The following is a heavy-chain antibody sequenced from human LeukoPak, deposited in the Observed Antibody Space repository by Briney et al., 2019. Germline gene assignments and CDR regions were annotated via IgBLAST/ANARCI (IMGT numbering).Heavy chain of an antibody. CDR2: ISDSGTST. CDR1: GFTFNSFA. J-gene: IGHJ4*02. D-gene: IGHD2-15*01. Sequence: PGGSLRVSCAASGFTFNSFAMSWVRQAPGKGLEWVSTISDSGTSTYYADSVKGRFIISRDNAKNTLYLQLSRLRAEDTAVYYCAKARVRIVELVAATIPYDFWGQGTRVTVSS. V-gene: IGHV3-23*01. CDR3: AKARVRIVELVAATIPYDF.